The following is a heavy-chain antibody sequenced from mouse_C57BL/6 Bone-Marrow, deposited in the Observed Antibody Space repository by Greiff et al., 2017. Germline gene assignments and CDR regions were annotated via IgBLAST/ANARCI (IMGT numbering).Heavy chain of an antibody. V-gene: IGHV1-55*01. CDR2: IYPGSGSP. D-gene: IGHD5-1-1*01. J-gene: IGHJ3*01. CDR1: GYTFTSYW. CDR3: ARETLGYLPAY. Sequence: VQLQQPGAELVKPGASVKMSCKASGYTFTSYWITWVKQRPGQGLEWIGDIYPGSGSPNYNETFKSKATMTVDTSSSTADMQLSSLTSEDSAVYNCARETLGYLPAYWGQGTLVTVSA.